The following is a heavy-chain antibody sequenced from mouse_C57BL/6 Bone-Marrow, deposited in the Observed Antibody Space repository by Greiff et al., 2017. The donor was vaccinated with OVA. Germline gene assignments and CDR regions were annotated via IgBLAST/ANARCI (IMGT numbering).Heavy chain of an antibody. CDR2: IDPENGDT. D-gene: IGHD5-5*01. J-gene: IGHJ4*01. Sequence: EVQLQQSGAELVRPGASVKLSCTASGFNIKDDYMHWVKQRPEQGLEWIGWIDPENGDTEYASKFQGQATITADTSSNTAYLQLSSLTSEDTAVYYCTTRNPYLIYYYAMDYWGQGTSVTVSS. CDR1: GFNIKDDY. V-gene: IGHV14-4*01. CDR3: TTRNPYLIYYYAMDY.